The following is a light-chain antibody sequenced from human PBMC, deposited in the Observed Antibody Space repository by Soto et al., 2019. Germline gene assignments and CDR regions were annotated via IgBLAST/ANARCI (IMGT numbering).Light chain of an antibody. Sequence: DIQMTQSPSSLSASVVDRVTITCRESQSISSYFNWYQQTPGKPPKLMIYAASSLQSGVPSRFSGSGSGNDSPPTISRVQDEDSANYYRQQSYSPPVTFGGGTKVDIK. CDR1: QSISSY. J-gene: IGKJ4*01. CDR2: AAS. V-gene: IGKV1-39*01. CDR3: QQSYSPPVT.